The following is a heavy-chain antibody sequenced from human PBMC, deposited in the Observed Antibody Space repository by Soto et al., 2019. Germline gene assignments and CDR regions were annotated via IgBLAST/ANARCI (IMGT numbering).Heavy chain of an antibody. CDR1: GGSISSYY. D-gene: IGHD3-9*01. V-gene: IGHV4-59*01. CDR2: IYYSGST. CDR3: ARGGKPRDLLRYFVDFDY. Sequence: SETLSLTCTVSGGSISSYYWSWIRQPPGKGLEWIGYIYYSGSTNYNPSLKSRVTISVDTSKNQFSLKLSSVTAADTAVYYCARGGKPRDLLRYFVDFDYWGQGTLVTVSS. J-gene: IGHJ4*02.